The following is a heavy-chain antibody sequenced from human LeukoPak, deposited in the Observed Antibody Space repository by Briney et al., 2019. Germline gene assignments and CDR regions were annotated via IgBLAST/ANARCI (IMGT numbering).Heavy chain of an antibody. CDR2: ISSSSSYI. V-gene: IGHV3-21*01. D-gene: IGHD2-15*01. J-gene: IGHJ3*02. Sequence: GGSLRLSCAASGFTFSSYSMNWVRQAPGKGLEWVSSISSSSSYIYYADSVKGRFTISRDNAKNSLYLQMNSLRAEDTAVYYCARDEGGYCSGGSCYPEADAFDIWGQGTMVTVSS. CDR3: ARDEGGYCSGGSCYPEADAFDI. CDR1: GFTFSSYS.